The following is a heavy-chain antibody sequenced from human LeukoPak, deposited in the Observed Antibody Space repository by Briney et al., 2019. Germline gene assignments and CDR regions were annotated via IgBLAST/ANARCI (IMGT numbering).Heavy chain of an antibody. D-gene: IGHD3-22*01. CDR1: GGTFSSYA. V-gene: IGHV1-69*05. Sequence: SVKVSCKASGGTFSSYAISWVRQAPGQGLEWMGGIIPIFGTANYAQKFQGRVTITTDESTSTAYMELSSLRSEDTAVYYCASSSPDYYDSSGFFDYWGQGTLVTVSS. J-gene: IGHJ4*02. CDR2: IIPIFGTA. CDR3: ASSSPDYYDSSGFFDY.